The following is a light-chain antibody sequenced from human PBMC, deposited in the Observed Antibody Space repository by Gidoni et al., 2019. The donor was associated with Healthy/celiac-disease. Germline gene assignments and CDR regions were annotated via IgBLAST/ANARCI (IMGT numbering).Light chain of an antibody. CDR2: AAS. CDR3: QQRSNWPLT. CDR1: SY. V-gene: IGKV3-11*01. Sequence: SYLAWYQQKPGQAPRLLIYAASNRATGIPARFSGSGSGTDFTLTISSLEPEDFAVYYCQQRSNWPLTFGGGTKVEIK. J-gene: IGKJ4*01.